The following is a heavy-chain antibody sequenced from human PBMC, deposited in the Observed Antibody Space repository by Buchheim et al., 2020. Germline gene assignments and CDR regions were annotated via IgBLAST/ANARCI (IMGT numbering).Heavy chain of an antibody. V-gene: IGHV3-7*01. CDR1: GFTFTSYW. J-gene: IGHJ4*02. D-gene: IGHD5-24*01. CDR2: INQDGTAT. CDR3: ARALVGDGYSSGY. Sequence: EVQLVESGGGLVQPGGSLRLSCAASGFTFTSYWMSWVRQAPGKGLEWVANINQDGTATAYVDSVKGRFTISRDNAKDSLFLQMNSLRAEDTAVYYCARALVGDGYSSGYWGQGTL.